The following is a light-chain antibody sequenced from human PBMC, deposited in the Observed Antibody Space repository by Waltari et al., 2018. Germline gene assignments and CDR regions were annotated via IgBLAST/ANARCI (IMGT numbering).Light chain of an antibody. J-gene: IGLJ3*02. CDR3: CSYAGNYVWV. Sequence: QSALTQPAAVSGSPGQSVTISCTGASSDIGRYDIVSWYQQHPGNAPKLEISDVSKRPSGVSDRFSGSKSGDTASLTISGLQFEDEADYYCCSYAGNYVWVFGGGTRLTVL. CDR2: DVS. CDR1: SSDIGRYDI. V-gene: IGLV2-23*02.